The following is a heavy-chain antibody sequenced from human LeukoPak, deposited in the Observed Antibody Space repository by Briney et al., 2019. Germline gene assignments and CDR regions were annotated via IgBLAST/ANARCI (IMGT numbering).Heavy chain of an antibody. J-gene: IGHJ4*02. CDR1: GFTFGDYA. V-gene: IGHV3-49*04. Sequence: PGGSLRLSCTASGFTFGDYAMSWVRQAPGKGLEWVGFIRSKAYGGTTDYAAPVKGRFTISRDDSKNTLYLQMNSLKTEDTAVYYCTTGGCSGGSCCSVVPDYWGQGTLVTVSS. CDR3: TTGGCSGGSCCSVVPDY. D-gene: IGHD2-15*01. CDR2: IRSKAYGGTT.